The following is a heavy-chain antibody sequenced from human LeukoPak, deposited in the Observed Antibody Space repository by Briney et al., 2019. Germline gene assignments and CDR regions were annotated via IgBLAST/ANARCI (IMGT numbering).Heavy chain of an antibody. CDR3: ARIFGGIY. Sequence: SPSLSLTWTVSGRSISISSYYWAWIRQPPGKGLEWIGSIYYSGSTYYTPYLKSRVTISVETSKNQFSMKLSSVTAEDTAVYYCARIFGGIYWGQGTLVTVSS. CDR1: GRSISISSYY. V-gene: IGHV4-39*01. CDR2: IYYSGST. D-gene: IGHD3-3*01. J-gene: IGHJ4*02.